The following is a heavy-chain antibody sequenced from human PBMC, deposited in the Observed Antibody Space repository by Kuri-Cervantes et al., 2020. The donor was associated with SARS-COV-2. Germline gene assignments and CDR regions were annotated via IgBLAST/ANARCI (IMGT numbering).Heavy chain of an antibody. CDR1: GFTFSSYW. CDR3: AKEWRYVGPNDAFDI. CDR2: IKQDGSEK. V-gene: IGHV3-7*01. D-gene: IGHD1-26*01. Sequence: GGSLRLSCAASGFTFSSYWMSWVRQAPGKGLEWVANIKQDGSEKYYVDSVKGRFTISRDNAKNSLYLQMNSLRAEDTAVYYCAKEWRYVGPNDAFDIWGQGTMVTVSS. J-gene: IGHJ3*02.